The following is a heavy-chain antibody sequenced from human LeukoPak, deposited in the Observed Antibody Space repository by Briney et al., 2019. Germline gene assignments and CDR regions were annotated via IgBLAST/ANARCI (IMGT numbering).Heavy chain of an antibody. CDR2: ISSKAFGGTP. CDR3: TRNTVTVHFDY. CDR1: GFTFADYA. Sequence: GGSLRLSCSASGFTFADYAVSWFRQAPGKGLEWVGFISSKAFGGTPEYAASVRGRFTISRDDSKSIAYLQMNSLKTEDTAVYYCTRNTVTVHFDYWSQGTLVTVSS. D-gene: IGHD4-17*01. J-gene: IGHJ4*02. V-gene: IGHV3-49*03.